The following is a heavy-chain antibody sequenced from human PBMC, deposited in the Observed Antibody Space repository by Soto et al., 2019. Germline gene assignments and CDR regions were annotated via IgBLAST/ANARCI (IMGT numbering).Heavy chain of an antibody. CDR3: ARDGDTLVRGSL. D-gene: IGHD3-10*01. CDR1: GGSISSGDYY. J-gene: IGHJ1*01. V-gene: IGHV4-30-4*01. CDR2: IYYSGST. Sequence: QVQLQESGPGLVKPSQTLSLTCTVSGGSISSGDYYWSWIRQPPGKGLEWIGYIYYSGSTYYNPSLKSRVTIPVDTSKNQFSLKLRSVTAADTAVYYCARDGDTLVRGSLWGQGTLVTVSS.